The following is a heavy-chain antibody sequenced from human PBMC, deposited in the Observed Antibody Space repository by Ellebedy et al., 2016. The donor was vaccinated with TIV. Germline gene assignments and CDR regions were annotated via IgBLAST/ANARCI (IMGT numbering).Heavy chain of an antibody. D-gene: IGHD3-9*01. CDR2: IWYDGSNK. CDR1: GFTFSSYW. V-gene: IGHV3-33*08. J-gene: IGHJ4*02. CDR3: AREDDILTGQLDY. Sequence: GESLKISCAASGFTFSSYWMHWVRQAPGKGLEWVAVIWYDGSNKYYADSVKGRFTISRDNSKNTLYLQMNSLRAEDTAVYYCAREDDILTGQLDYWGQGTLVTVSS.